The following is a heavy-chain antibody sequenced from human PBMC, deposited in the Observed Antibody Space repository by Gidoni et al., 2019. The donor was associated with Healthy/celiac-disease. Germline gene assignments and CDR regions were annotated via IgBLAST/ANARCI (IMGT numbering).Heavy chain of an antibody. J-gene: IGHJ5*02. CDR1: GGSFSGYY. Sequence: QVQLQQWGAGLLKPSEHLSLTCAVTGGSFSGYYWSWIRQPPGKGLEWIGEINHSGVTNDNPSLKGRVTISVDTSKNQFSLKLSSVTSSGTAGYYCARSGPAYYDGSVSYYGWFDPWGQGTLVTVSS. V-gene: IGHV4-34*01. D-gene: IGHD3-10*01. CDR3: ARSGPAYYDGSVSYYGWFDP. CDR2: INHSGVT.